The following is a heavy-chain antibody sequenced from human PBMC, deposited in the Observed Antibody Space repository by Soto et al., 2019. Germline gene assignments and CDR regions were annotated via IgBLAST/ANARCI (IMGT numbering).Heavy chain of an antibody. CDR2: ISAYNGNT. CDR1: GYTFIRYG. J-gene: IGHJ6*02. V-gene: IGHV1-18*01. CDR3: ARPRAFGVVIPTNGMDV. Sequence: GESLKISCKAFGYTFIRYGISWVRQAPGQGLEWMGWISAYNGNTNYAQKLQGRVTMTTDTSTSTAYMELRSLRSDDTAVYYCARPRAFGVVIPTNGMDVWGQGTTVTVSS. D-gene: IGHD3-3*01.